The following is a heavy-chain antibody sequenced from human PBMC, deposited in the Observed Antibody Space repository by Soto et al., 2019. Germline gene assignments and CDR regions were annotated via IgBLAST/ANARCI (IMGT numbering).Heavy chain of an antibody. CDR3: ARDFLGYCSGGSCYSANWSDP. Sequence: ASVKVSCKASGYTFTSYAIHWVRQATGQRLEWMGWINAGNGNTKYSQKFQGRVTITRDTSASTAYMELSSLRSEDTAVYYCARDFLGYCSGGSCYSANWSDPWGHGTLVTVSS. CDR2: INAGNGNT. CDR1: GYTFTSYA. J-gene: IGHJ5*02. D-gene: IGHD2-15*01. V-gene: IGHV1-3*01.